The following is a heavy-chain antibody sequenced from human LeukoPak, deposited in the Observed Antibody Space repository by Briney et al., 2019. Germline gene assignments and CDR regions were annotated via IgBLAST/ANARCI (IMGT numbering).Heavy chain of an antibody. CDR2: IYYSGST. CDR1: GGSIGSGDYY. J-gene: IGHJ4*02. CDR3: AAGFGELFDY. V-gene: IGHV4-30-4*01. D-gene: IGHD3-10*01. Sequence: SETLSLTCTVSGGSIGSGDYYWSWIRQPPGKGLEWIGYIYYSGSTYYNPSLKSRVTISVDTSKNQFSLKLSSVTAADMAVYYCAAGFGELFDYWGQGTLVTVSS.